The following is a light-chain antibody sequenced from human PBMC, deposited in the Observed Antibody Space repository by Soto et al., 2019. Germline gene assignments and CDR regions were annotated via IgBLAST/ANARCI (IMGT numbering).Light chain of an antibody. CDR2: DAS. CDR3: QQRSNWIT. Sequence: EIVMTQSPATLSVSPGERATLSCRASQSVRSNLGWYQQKPGQAPRLLIYDASNRATGIPARFSGSGSGTDFTLTISSLEPEDFAVYYCQQRSNWITFGQGTRLEIK. V-gene: IGKV3-11*01. J-gene: IGKJ5*01. CDR1: QSVRSN.